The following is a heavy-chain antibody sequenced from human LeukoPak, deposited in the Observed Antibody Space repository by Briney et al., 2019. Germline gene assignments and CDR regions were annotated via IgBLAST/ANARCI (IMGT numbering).Heavy chain of an antibody. CDR1: GGSISSSSYS. CDR3: ARDRSGSYYRHFDY. V-gene: IGHV4-39*07. CDR2: IYYSGST. D-gene: IGHD3-10*01. Sequence: SETLSLTCTVSGGSISSSSYSWGWIRQPPGKGLEWIGSIYYSGSTYYNPSLKSRVTISVDTSKNQFSLKLSSVTAADTAVYYCARDRSGSYYRHFDYWGQGTLVTVSS. J-gene: IGHJ4*02.